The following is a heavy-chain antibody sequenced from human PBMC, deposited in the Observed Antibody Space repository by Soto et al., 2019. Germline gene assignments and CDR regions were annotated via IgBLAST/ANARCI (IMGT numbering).Heavy chain of an antibody. Sequence: GGSLRLSCAASGFTFSNAWMSWVRQAPGKGLEWVGRIKSKTDGGTTDYAAPVKGRFTISRDDSKNTLYLQMNSLKTEDTAVYYCTTGVEAVVTAIGVDYWGQGTLVTV. J-gene: IGHJ4*02. V-gene: IGHV3-15*01. D-gene: IGHD2-21*02. CDR2: IKSKTDGGTT. CDR1: GFTFSNAW. CDR3: TTGVEAVVTAIGVDY.